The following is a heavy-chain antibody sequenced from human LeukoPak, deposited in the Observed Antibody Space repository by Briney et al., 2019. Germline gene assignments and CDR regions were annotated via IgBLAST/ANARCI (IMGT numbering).Heavy chain of an antibody. CDR3: ARVSRRVRSGWSLGY. D-gene: IGHD6-19*01. J-gene: IGHJ4*02. CDR2: INPSSGGT. V-gene: IGHV1-2*06. Sequence: ASVKVSCKASGYTFTGYYMHWVRQAPGQGLEWMGRINPSSGGTNYAQKFQGRVTMTRDTSISTAYMELSRLRSDDTAVYYCARVSRRVRSGWSLGYWGQGTLVTVSS. CDR1: GYTFTGYY.